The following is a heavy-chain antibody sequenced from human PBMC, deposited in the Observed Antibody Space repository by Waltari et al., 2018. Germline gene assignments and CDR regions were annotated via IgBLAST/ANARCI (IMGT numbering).Heavy chain of an antibody. J-gene: IGHJ4*02. CDR2: IYYSGST. CDR3: ARGRLGGPDY. V-gene: IGHV4-59*11. Sequence: QVQLQESGPGLVKPSETLSLTCTVSGGSISSHYWSWIRQPPGKGLEWIGYIYYSGSTNYNPSLMSRVTMSVDTSKNQFSLKLSSVTAADTAVYYCARGRLGGPDYWGQGTLVTVSS. D-gene: IGHD5-12*01. CDR1: GGSISSHY.